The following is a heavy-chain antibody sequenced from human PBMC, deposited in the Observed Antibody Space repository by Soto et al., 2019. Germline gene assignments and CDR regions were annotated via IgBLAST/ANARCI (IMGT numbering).Heavy chain of an antibody. V-gene: IGHV3-30*18. D-gene: IGHD6-13*01. Sequence: PGGSLRLSCAASGFTFSSYGMHWVRQAPGKGLEWVAVISYDGSNKYYADSVKGRFTISRDNSKNTLYLQMNSLRAEDTAVYYCAKDHRRFSSSKYYFDYWGQGT. J-gene: IGHJ4*02. CDR1: GFTFSSYG. CDR2: ISYDGSNK. CDR3: AKDHRRFSSSKYYFDY.